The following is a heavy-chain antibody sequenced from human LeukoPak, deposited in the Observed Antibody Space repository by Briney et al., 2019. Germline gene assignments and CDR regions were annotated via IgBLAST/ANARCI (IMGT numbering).Heavy chain of an antibody. CDR1: GGSISSYY. V-gene: IGHV4-59*01. Sequence: SETLSLTCTVSGGSISSYYWSWIRQPPGKGLEWIGYIYYSGSTNYNPSLKSRVTISVDTSKNQFSLKLSSVTAADMAVYYCARVSLVGYCTNGVCRTHWYFDLWGRGTLVTVSS. CDR2: IYYSGST. J-gene: IGHJ2*01. CDR3: ARVSLVGYCTNGVCRTHWYFDL. D-gene: IGHD2-8*01.